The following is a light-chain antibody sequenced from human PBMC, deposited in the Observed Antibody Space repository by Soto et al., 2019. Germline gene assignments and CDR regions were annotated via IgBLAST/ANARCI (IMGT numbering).Light chain of an antibody. Sequence: QSALTQPASVSGSPGQSTTISRTGTSGDIGSYNRVSWYQQHPGKAPKLIIYEVTDRPSGVSNRFSGSKSGNTASLTISGLQAEDEAEYYCGSYTNINRRACVFGTGTKLTVL. CDR2: EVT. V-gene: IGLV2-14*01. J-gene: IGLJ1*01. CDR1: SGDIGSYNR. CDR3: GSYTNINRRACV.